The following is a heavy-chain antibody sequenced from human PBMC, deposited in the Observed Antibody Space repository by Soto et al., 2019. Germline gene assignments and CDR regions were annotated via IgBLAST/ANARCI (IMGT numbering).Heavy chain of an antibody. V-gene: IGHV5-51*01. Sequence: GESLKISCKGSGYSFTSYWIGWVRQMPGKGLEWMGLIYPGDSDTRYSPSFQGQVTISADKSISTAYLQWSSLKASDTAMYYCARFAHIGGGQYKYCSSTSCPSGMDVWGQGTTVTVSS. CDR2: IYPGDSDT. CDR1: GYSFTSYW. D-gene: IGHD2-2*01. J-gene: IGHJ6*02. CDR3: ARFAHIGGGQYKYCSSTSCPSGMDV.